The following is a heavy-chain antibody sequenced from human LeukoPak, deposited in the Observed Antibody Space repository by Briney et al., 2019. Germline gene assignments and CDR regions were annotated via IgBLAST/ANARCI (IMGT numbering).Heavy chain of an antibody. CDR3: ARGRYCSGGSCPKYFDI. D-gene: IGHD2-15*01. V-gene: IGHV4-34*01. CDR1: GGSFSGYY. J-gene: IGHJ2*01. CDR2: INHSGST. Sequence: PSETLSLTCAVYGGSFSGYYWSWIRQPPGKGLEWIGEINHSGSTNYNPSLKSRVTISVDTSKNQFSLKLSSVTAADTAVYYCARGRYCSGGSCPKYFDIWGRGTLVTVSS.